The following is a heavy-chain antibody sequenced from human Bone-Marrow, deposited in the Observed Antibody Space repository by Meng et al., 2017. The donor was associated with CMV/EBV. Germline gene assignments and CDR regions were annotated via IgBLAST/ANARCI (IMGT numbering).Heavy chain of an antibody. J-gene: IGHJ4*02. CDR3: ARGATNRYRLSSPLDY. CDR1: GGSFSGYY. D-gene: IGHD1-26*01. Sequence: GSLRLSCAVYGGSFSGYYWSWLRQPPGKGLEWVGEINHSGSNNYNPSLKSRVTISVDTSKNQFPLKLSTGPAAETAVYYCARGATNRYRLSSPLDYWGQGTLVTVSS. CDR2: INHSGSN. V-gene: IGHV4-34*01.